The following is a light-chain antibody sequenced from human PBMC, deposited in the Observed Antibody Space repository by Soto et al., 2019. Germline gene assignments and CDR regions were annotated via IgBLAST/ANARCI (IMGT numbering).Light chain of an antibody. CDR2: KAS. Sequence: DIQMTQSPSTLSAPVGDRVTITCRASQSISNWLAWYQQKPGKAPKLLIYKASSLETGVPSRFSGSGSGTEFTLTISSLQPDDFATYYCQQYNRYPGTFGQGTKVEIK. J-gene: IGKJ1*01. V-gene: IGKV1-5*03. CDR3: QQYNRYPGT. CDR1: QSISNW.